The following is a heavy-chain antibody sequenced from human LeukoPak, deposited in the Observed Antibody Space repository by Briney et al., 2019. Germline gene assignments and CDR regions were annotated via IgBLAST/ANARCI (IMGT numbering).Heavy chain of an antibody. J-gene: IGHJ4*02. D-gene: IGHD6-13*01. CDR1: GFTFSSYA. CDR2: IWYDGSNK. Sequence: GGSLRLSCAASGFTFSSYAMHWVRQAPGKGLEWVAVIWYDGSNKYYADSVKGRFTISRDNSKNTLYLQMNSLRAEDTAVYYCARDPEWYSSSWCTDYWGQGTLVTVSS. V-gene: IGHV3-33*08. CDR3: ARDPEWYSSSWCTDY.